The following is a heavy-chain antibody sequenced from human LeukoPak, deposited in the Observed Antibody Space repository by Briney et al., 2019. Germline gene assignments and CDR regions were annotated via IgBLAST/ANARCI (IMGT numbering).Heavy chain of an antibody. CDR3: ARNPRRYGSGSYSDY. Sequence: SETLSLTCAVYGGSFSGYYWSWIRQPPGKGLEWIGEINHSGSTTYNPSLKSRVTISVDTSKNQSSLTLSSVAAADTAVYYCARNPRRYGSGSYSDYWGQGTLVNVSS. CDR2: INHSGST. V-gene: IGHV4-34*01. CDR1: GGSFSGYY. J-gene: IGHJ4*02. D-gene: IGHD3-10*01.